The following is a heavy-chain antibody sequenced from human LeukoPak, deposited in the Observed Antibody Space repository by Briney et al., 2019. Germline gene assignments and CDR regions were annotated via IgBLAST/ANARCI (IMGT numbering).Heavy chain of an antibody. Sequence: GRSLRLSCAASGFTFDDYALHWVRQAPGKGLEGVSGMSWNSGSIGYADSVKGRFTISRDNAKNSLYLQMNSLRAEDTALYYCAKGPYSSGWLDYWGQGTLVTVSS. V-gene: IGHV3-9*01. D-gene: IGHD6-19*01. CDR2: MSWNSGSI. J-gene: IGHJ4*02. CDR1: GFTFDDYA. CDR3: AKGPYSSGWLDY.